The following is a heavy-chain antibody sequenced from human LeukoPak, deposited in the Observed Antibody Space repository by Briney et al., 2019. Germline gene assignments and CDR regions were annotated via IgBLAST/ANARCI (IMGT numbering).Heavy chain of an antibody. CDR1: GGSFSGYY. CDR2: INHSGST. J-gene: IGHJ3*02. V-gene: IGHV4-34*01. D-gene: IGHD3-10*01. Sequence: SETLSLTCAVYGGSFSGYYWSWIRQPPGKGLEWIGEINHSGSTNYNPSPKSRVTMSVDTSQNQFSLNLSSVTAADTAVYYCARFITIPGVAFDIWGQGTMVTVSS. CDR3: ARFITIPGVAFDI.